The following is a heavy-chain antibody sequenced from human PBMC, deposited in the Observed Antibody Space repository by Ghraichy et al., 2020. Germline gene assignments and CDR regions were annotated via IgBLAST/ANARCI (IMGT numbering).Heavy chain of an antibody. CDR1: GGSVSSAGYY. J-gene: IGHJ4*02. V-gene: IGHV4-31*03. CDR2: ICYSGTT. Sequence: SETLSLTCTVSGGSVSSAGYYWSWIRQHPGKGLEWIGYICYSGTTSYNPSLKSRVTISVDTSKNQLSLKLTSVTAADTAVYYCARDGGYGSGSYHFDFWGQGTLVTVSS. CDR3: ARDGGYGSGSYHFDF. D-gene: IGHD3-10*01.